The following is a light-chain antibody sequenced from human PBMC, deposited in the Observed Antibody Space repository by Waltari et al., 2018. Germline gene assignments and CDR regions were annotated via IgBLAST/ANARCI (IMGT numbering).Light chain of an antibody. Sequence: DIQMTQSPPSLSASVGDRVTITCRASQTMSNSLDWYPQKPGKAPKPLVYGSFILQSGVPSRFSGSGSGTDFTLTISSLQPEDFATYYCQQSSSSPITFGQGTRLEIK. CDR2: GSF. V-gene: IGKV1-39*01. CDR3: QQSSSSPIT. CDR1: QTMSNS. J-gene: IGKJ5*01.